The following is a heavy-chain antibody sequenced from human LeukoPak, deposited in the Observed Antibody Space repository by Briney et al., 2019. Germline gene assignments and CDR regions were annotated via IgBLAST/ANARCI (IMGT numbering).Heavy chain of an antibody. CDR2: ISGSGGNP. V-gene: IGHV3-23*01. D-gene: IGHD6-13*01. CDR1: GFTFSNYA. Sequence: PGGSLRLSCAASGFTFSNYAMIWVRQAPGKGLEWVSAISGSGGNPYYADSVEGRFTVSRDNSKSTLHLQLNSLRAEDTAVYYCAERQVSAAPGALDYWGQGTQVIVSS. CDR3: AERQVSAAPGALDY. J-gene: IGHJ4*02.